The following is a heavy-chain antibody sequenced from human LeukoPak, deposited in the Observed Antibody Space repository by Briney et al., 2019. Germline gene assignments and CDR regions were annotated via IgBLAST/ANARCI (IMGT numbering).Heavy chain of an antibody. CDR1: GGTFSSYA. Sequence: ASVKVSCKASGGTFSSYAISWVRQAPGQGLEWMGGIIPIFGTANYAQKFQGRVTITADESTSTAYMELSSLRSEDTAVYCCARDGMEDSSGYYDDAFDIWGQGTMVTVSS. CDR3: ARDGMEDSSGYYDDAFDI. V-gene: IGHV1-69*13. CDR2: IIPIFGTA. J-gene: IGHJ3*02. D-gene: IGHD3-22*01.